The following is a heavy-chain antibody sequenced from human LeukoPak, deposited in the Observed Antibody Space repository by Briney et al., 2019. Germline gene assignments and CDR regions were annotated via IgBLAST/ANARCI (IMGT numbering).Heavy chain of an antibody. D-gene: IGHD6-13*01. Sequence: PSETLSLTCTVSGGSISSYYWSWIRQPPGKGLEWIGYIYYSGSTNYNPSLKSRVTVSVDTSKNQFSLKLSSVTAADTAVYYCARGSSSRNKWFDPWGQGTLVTVSS. V-gene: IGHV4-59*01. J-gene: IGHJ5*02. CDR3: ARGSSSRNKWFDP. CDR1: GGSISSYY. CDR2: IYYSGST.